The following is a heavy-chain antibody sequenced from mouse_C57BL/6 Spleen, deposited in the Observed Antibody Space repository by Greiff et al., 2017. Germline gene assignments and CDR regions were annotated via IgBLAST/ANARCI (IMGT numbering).Heavy chain of an antibody. V-gene: IGHV1-5*01. CDR1: GYTFTSYW. Sequence: VHVKQSGTVLARPGASVKMSCKTSGYTFTSYWMHWVKQRPGQGLEWIGAIYPGNSDTSYNQKFKGKAKLTAVTSASTAYMDLSSLTNEDSAVYYCTIEDSNYGFAYWGQGTLVTVSA. J-gene: IGHJ3*01. CDR3: TIEDSNYGFAY. CDR2: IYPGNSDT. D-gene: IGHD2-5*01.